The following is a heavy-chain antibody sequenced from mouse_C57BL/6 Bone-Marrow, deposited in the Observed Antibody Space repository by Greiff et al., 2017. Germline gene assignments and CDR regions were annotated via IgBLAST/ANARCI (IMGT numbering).Heavy chain of an antibody. D-gene: IGHD4-1*01. CDR1: GYTFTSYW. Sequence: QVQLQQPGAELVKPGASVKMSCKASGYTFTSYWITWVKQRPGQGLEWIGDIYPTSGRTNYNEKFKSKAILTVDTSSNTSYMQLSRLTSEDSAVFSGARSGPLGRSFDYWGQGTTLTVSS. CDR3: ARSGPLGRSFDY. J-gene: IGHJ2*01. CDR2: IYPTSGRT. V-gene: IGHV1-55*01.